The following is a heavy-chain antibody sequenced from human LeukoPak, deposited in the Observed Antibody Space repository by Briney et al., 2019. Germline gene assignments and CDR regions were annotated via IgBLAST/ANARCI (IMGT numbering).Heavy chain of an antibody. J-gene: IGHJ4*02. CDR1: GGSIDSYY. CDR3: ARDSSYCTSGVCYSGFDY. D-gene: IGHD2-8*01. CDR2: IYYTGST. Sequence: PSETLSLTCTVSGGSIDSYYWSWIRQPPGKGLEWIGYIYYTGSTEYHPSLKSRVTISLDTSKNQFSLKLTSVTAADTAVYYCARDSSYCTSGVCYSGFDYWGQGTLVTVSS. V-gene: IGHV4-59*01.